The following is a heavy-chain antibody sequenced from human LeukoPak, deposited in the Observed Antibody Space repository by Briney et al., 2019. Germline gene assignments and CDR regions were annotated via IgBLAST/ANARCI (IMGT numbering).Heavy chain of an antibody. CDR3: ARARGDRGYAFDI. Sequence: SQTLSLTCTVSGGSISSGSYYWSWIRQPAGKGLEWIGRIYTSGSTNYNPSLKSRVTISVDTSKNQFSLKLRSVTAADTAVYYCARARGDRGYAFDIWGQGTMVTVSS. J-gene: IGHJ3*02. V-gene: IGHV4-61*02. D-gene: IGHD5-12*01. CDR2: IYTSGST. CDR1: GGSISSGSYY.